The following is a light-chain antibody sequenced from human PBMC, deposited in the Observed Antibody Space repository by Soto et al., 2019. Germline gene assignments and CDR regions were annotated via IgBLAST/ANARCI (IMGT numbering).Light chain of an antibody. CDR2: GVS. V-gene: IGKV3-20*01. J-gene: IGKJ2*01. CDR3: QQYSTFPHT. Sequence: ESVLTQSPGSLSLCPGERATLSSRASQSVSISFFAWYQQKPGQAPRLLTYGVSSKATGIPDRFSGSVSGEDFPLTIGRLEPEDFVVYYCQQYSTFPHTFGQGTKLEVK. CDR1: QSVSISF.